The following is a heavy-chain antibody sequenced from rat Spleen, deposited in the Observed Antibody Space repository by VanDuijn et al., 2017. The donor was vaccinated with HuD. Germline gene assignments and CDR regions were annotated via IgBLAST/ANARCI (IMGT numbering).Heavy chain of an antibody. J-gene: IGHJ2*01. Sequence: QVQLKESGPGLMQPSDTLSLTCTVSGCSLNRNGVGWVRQPLGKGLVWMGTIWAGGSTAYNSLLKSRLSISRDISKSQVFLKMNNLQTEDTAMYFCARGRTYYGYDYWGQGVMVTVSS. CDR3: ARGRTYYGYDY. D-gene: IGHD1-9*01. CDR1: GCSLNRNG. V-gene: IGHV2-72*01. CDR2: IWAGGST.